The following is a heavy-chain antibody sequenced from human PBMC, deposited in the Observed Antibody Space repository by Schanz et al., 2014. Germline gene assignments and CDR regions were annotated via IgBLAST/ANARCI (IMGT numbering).Heavy chain of an antibody. V-gene: IGHV3-30*02. CDR1: GFTFSDYY. D-gene: IGHD4-17*01. CDR3: TRDTDYHFDY. Sequence: VQLVESGGGLVQPGGSLRLSCAASGFTFSDYYMSWIRQAPGKGLEWVAFIRYDGSNNYYADSVKGRFTISRDNARNTLYLQMNSPRAEDTAVYYCTRDTDYHFDYWGQGTLVTVSS. J-gene: IGHJ4*02. CDR2: IRYDGSNN.